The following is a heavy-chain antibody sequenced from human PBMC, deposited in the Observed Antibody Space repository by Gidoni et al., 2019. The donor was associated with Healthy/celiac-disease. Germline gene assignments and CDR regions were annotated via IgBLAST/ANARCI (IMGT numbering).Heavy chain of an antibody. CDR3: ARDVGADKVDSRGYYYWV. Sequence: QVQLQESGPGLVKPSQTLSHTVPVSGGPIRSGGYYWSWIRQHPGKGLEWIGYIYYSGSTYYNPSLKSRVTRLVDTSKNHFSLKLSSVTAADTAVYYCARDVGADKVDSRGYYYWVGGQGTLVTVSS. D-gene: IGHD3-22*01. CDR1: GGPIRSGGYY. J-gene: IGHJ4*02. CDR2: IYYSGST. V-gene: IGHV4-31*03.